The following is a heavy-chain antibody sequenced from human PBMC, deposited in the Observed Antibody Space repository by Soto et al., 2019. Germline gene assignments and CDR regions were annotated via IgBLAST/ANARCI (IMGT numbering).Heavy chain of an antibody. Sequence: SETLSLTCTVSGGSSSSYYWSWIRQPPGKGLEWIGYIYYSGSTYYNPSLRSRVTISVDTSKNQFSLKLSSVTAADTAVYYCARAMVVTQNWFAPWGQGTLVTVSS. D-gene: IGHD2-21*02. J-gene: IGHJ5*02. V-gene: IGHV4-59*08. CDR1: GGSSSSYY. CDR3: ARAMVVTQNWFAP. CDR2: IYYSGST.